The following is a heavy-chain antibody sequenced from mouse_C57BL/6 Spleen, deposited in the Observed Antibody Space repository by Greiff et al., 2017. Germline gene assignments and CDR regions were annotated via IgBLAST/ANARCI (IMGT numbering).Heavy chain of an antibody. CDR1: GYPFTSYW. CDR2: IDPSDSYT. D-gene: IGHD2-3*01. V-gene: IGHV1-69*01. J-gene: IGHJ2*01. Sequence: QVQLQQPGAELVMPGASVKLSCKASGYPFTSYWMHWVKQRPGQGLEWIGEIDPSDSYTNYTQKFKGKSTLTVDKSSSTAYMQLSSLTSEDSAVYYCARSRDGYHFDYGGQGSTLTVSS. CDR3: ARSRDGYHFDY.